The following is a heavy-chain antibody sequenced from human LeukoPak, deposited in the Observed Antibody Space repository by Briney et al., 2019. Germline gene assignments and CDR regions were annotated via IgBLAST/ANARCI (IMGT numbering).Heavy chain of an antibody. V-gene: IGHV3-9*01. CDR3: AKFVRTGALINPPAFDI. CDR2: ISWNSGSI. Sequence: PAGSLTLSCAASGFTFDNYAMHWVRQPPGKGLEWVSGISWNSGSIGYAASVKGRFTISRDNAKNSLYLQMNSMRAEDTALYYCAKFVRTGALINPPAFDIWGQGTMVTVSS. J-gene: IGHJ3*02. D-gene: IGHD3-16*01. CDR1: GFTFDNYA.